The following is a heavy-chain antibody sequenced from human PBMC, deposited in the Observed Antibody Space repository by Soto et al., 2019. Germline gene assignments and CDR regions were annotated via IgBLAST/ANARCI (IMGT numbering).Heavy chain of an antibody. CDR2: MNPNSGYT. Sequence: DSVKVSCKASGYTFTSYDINWVRQATGQGLEWMGWMNPNSGYTGYAQKFQARVTMTRNTSISTAYMELSSLRSEDAAVYYCARRTGPTYGHNWFDPWGQGTLVTVSS. J-gene: IGHJ5*02. CDR3: ARRTGPTYGHNWFDP. V-gene: IGHV1-8*01. D-gene: IGHD1-1*01. CDR1: GYTFTSYD.